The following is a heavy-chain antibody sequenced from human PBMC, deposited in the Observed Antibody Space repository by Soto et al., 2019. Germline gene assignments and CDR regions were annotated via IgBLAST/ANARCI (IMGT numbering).Heavy chain of an antibody. CDR1: GGTFSSYA. V-gene: IGHV1-69*13. CDR2: IIPIFGTA. J-gene: IGHJ3*02. Sequence: GASVKVSCKTSGGTFSSYAISWVRQAPGQGLEWMGGIIPIFGTANYAQKFQGRVTITADESTSTAYMELSSLRSEETAVYYCARALGWELLLAIWGQGTMVTVSS. CDR3: ARALGWELLLAI. D-gene: IGHD1-26*01.